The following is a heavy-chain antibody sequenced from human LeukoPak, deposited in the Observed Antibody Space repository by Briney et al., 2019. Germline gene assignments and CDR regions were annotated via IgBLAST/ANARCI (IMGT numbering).Heavy chain of an antibody. V-gene: IGHV3-30-3*01. CDR2: ISYDGSNK. J-gene: IGHJ6*02. D-gene: IGHD3-22*01. Sequence: QAGGSLRLSCAASGFTFSSYAMHWVRQAPGKGLEWVAVISYDGSNKYYADSVKGRFTISRDNSKNSLYLQMNSLRAEDTAVYYCARSADSSGSPYYYYYYGMDVWGQGTTVTVSS. CDR1: GFTFSSYA. CDR3: ARSADSSGSPYYYYYYGMDV.